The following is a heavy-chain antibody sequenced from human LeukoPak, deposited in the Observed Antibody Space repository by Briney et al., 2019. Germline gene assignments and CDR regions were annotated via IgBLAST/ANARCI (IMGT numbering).Heavy chain of an antibody. CDR1: GFIFSSYG. CDR3: SKATPPRDGSNPDY. V-gene: IGHV3-30*18. Sequence: PGGSLRLSCAASGFIFSSYGMHWVRQAPGKGLEWVAVISYDGRNKYYADSVKGRFTISRDNSKNTLYLPMNSLRAEDTALYYCSKATPPRDGSNPDYWGQGTLVTVSS. CDR2: ISYDGRNK. D-gene: IGHD5-24*01. J-gene: IGHJ4*02.